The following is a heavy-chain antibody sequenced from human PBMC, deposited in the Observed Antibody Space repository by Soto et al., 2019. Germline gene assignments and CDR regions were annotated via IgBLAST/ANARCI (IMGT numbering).Heavy chain of an antibody. CDR3: ARVPSYDILTGYFDY. CDR2: ISYDGSNK. V-gene: IGHV3-30-3*01. J-gene: IGHJ4*02. CDR1: VFTFSSYA. D-gene: IGHD3-9*01. Sequence: PGGSLRLSCASSVFTFSSYAMHWVRQAPGKGLEWVAVISYDGSNKYYADSVKGRFTISRDNSKNTLYLQMNSLRAEDTAVYYCARVPSYDILTGYFDYWGQGTLVTVSS.